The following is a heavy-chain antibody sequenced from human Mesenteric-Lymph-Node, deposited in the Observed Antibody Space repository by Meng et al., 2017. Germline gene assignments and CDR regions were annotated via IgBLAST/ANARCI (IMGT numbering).Heavy chain of an antibody. D-gene: IGHD5-24*01. Sequence: EVQLVESGGGLVKPGGSLRLYCAASGCTFSSYSMNWVRQAPGKGLEWVSSISSSSSYIYYADSVKGRFTISRDNAKNSLYLQMNSLRAEDTAVYYCARNVRLRDGYNSDYWGQGTLVTVSS. V-gene: IGHV3-21*01. CDR1: GCTFSSYS. CDR2: ISSSSSYI. J-gene: IGHJ4*02. CDR3: ARNVRLRDGYNSDY.